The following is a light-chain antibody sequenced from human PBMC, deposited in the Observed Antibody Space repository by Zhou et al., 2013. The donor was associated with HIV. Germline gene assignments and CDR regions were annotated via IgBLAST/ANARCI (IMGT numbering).Light chain of an antibody. CDR1: QDIANY. J-gene: IGKJ3*01. CDR2: RTS. CDR3: QKFNSAPXT. V-gene: IGKV1-27*01. Sequence: DIPMTQSPSSVSASVGDRVTITCRASQDIANYVAWYQQKPGEVPKLLIYRTSTLHSGVPPRFSGSGFGTHFTLTISSLQPEDVATYYCQKFNSAPXTFGPGTKVDIK.